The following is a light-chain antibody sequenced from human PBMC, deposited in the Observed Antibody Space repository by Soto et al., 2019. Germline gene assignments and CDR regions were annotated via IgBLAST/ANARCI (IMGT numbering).Light chain of an antibody. CDR2: GVT. CDR1: SSDVGGYNF. J-gene: IGLJ2*01. CDR3: SSYADSRVPVA. V-gene: IGLV2-8*01. Sequence: QSALTQPPSASGSPGQSGTISCTGTSSDVGGYNFVSGYQQHPGKAPKLMIYGVTQRPSGVPDRFSGSKSGNTASLTVSGLQADDEADYYCSSYADSRVPVAFGGGTKLTAL.